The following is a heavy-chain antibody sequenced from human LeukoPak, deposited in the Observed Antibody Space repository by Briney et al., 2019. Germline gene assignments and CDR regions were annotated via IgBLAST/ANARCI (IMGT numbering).Heavy chain of an antibody. CDR3: AKGGFSFGFDY. Sequence: QTGGSLRLSCAASGFTFSGYAMSWVRQAPGKGLEWVSVISDGGGSTYYADSVKGRFTISRDNSKNTVHLQMNSLRVEDTAVFYCAKGGFSFGFDYWGQGTLVTVSS. J-gene: IGHJ4*02. D-gene: IGHD5-18*01. CDR1: GFTFSGYA. V-gene: IGHV3-23*01. CDR2: ISDGGGST.